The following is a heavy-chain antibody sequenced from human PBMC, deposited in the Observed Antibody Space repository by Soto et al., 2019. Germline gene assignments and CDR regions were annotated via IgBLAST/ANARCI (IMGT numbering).Heavy chain of an antibody. CDR2: IYPGDSDT. CDR1: GYSFTSYW. Sequence: PGESLNISCKGSGYSFTSYWIGWVRQMPGKGLEWMGIIYPGDSDTRYSPSFQGQVTISADKSISTAYLQRSSLKASDTAMYYCARHPLYYYDSSGLNWFDPWGQGTLVTVSS. V-gene: IGHV5-51*01. D-gene: IGHD3-22*01. CDR3: ARHPLYYYDSSGLNWFDP. J-gene: IGHJ5*02.